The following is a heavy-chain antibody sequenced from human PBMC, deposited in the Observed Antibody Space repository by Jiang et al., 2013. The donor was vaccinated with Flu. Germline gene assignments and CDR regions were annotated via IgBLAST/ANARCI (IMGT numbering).Heavy chain of an antibody. V-gene: IGHV1-69*01. J-gene: IGHJ4*02. CDR2: VMPIFGTT. CDR1: GGFFSSYA. D-gene: IGHD2-2*01. CDR3: ARDTSGYGSSWYTH. Sequence: VQLVESGAEVKKPGSSVNVSCKASGGFFSSYAINWVRQAPGQGLEWMGRVMPIFGTTNYAQKFQGRVTITADESTTTAYMELNSLRSEDTAVYYCARDTSGYGSSWYTHWGQGTRGHRLL.